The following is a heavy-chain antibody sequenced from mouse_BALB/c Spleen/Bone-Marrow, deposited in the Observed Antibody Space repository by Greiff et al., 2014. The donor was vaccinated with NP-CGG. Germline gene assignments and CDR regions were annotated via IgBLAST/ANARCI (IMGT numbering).Heavy chain of an antibody. V-gene: IGHV7-3*02. CDR2: IRNKANGYTT. J-gene: IGHJ2*01. CDR1: GFTFTDYY. CDR3: ARDKGRVFFDY. Sequence: EVQLQQSGGGLVQPGGSLRLSCATSGFTFTDYYMNWVRQPPGKALEWLGFIRNKANGYTTEYSASVKSRFTISRDNSQNILYLQMNTLRVDVSATYYCARDKGRVFFDYWGQGTTLTVSS.